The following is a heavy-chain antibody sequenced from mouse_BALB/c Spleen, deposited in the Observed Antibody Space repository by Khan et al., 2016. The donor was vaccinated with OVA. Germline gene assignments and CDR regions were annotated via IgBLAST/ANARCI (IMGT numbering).Heavy chain of an antibody. CDR3: AKKITTVDYYAMDY. J-gene: IGHJ4*01. D-gene: IGHD1-1*01. CDR1: GFSLTSYG. CDR2: IWRGGST. V-gene: IGHV2-5*01. Sequence: VELVESGPGLVQPSQSLSITCTVSGFSLTSYGVHWVRQSPGKGLEWLGVIWRGGSTDYNAAFMSRLSITKDNSKSQVFFKMNSLQADDTAIYACAKKITTVDYYAMDYWGQGTSVTVSS.